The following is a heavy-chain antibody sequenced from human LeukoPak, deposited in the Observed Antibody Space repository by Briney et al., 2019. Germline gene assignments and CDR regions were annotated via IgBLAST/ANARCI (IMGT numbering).Heavy chain of an antibody. V-gene: IGHV5-10-1*01. CDR2: IDPSDSYT. J-gene: IGHJ4*02. Sequence: GESLRISCKGSGYSFTSYWISWVRQMPGKGLEWMGRIDPSDSYTNYSPSFQGHVTISADKSISTAYLQWSSLKASDTAMYYCVGGYPDVYDYWGQGTLVTVSS. CDR1: GYSFTSYW. D-gene: IGHD3-10*01. CDR3: VGGYPDVYDY.